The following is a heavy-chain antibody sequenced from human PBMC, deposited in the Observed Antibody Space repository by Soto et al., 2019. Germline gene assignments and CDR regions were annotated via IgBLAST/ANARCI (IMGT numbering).Heavy chain of an antibody. D-gene: IGHD2-15*01. V-gene: IGHV1-18*01. J-gene: IGHJ4*02. Sequence: GASVKVSCKASGYTFTNYGISWVRQAPGEGLEWVGWINTSNDNKLYAQKLQGRLTLTTDTSTSTAYMDLTTLRSDDTAVYFCARDPGAASFDFWAKGTLVTVSS. CDR2: INTSNDNK. CDR3: ARDPGAASFDF. CDR1: GYTFTNYG.